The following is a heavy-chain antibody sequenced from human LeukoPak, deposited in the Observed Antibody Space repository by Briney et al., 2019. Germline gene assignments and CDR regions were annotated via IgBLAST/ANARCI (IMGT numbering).Heavy chain of an antibody. J-gene: IGHJ4*02. CDR1: GFTFGDYA. CDR2: IRSKAYGGTT. CDR3: TRIWFGESHFDY. Sequence: RSLRLSCTASGFTFGDYAMSWVRQAPGKGLEWVGFIRSKAYGGTTEYAASVKGRFTISRDDSKSIAYLQMNSLKTEDTAVYYCTRIWFGESHFDYWGQGTLATVSS. V-gene: IGHV3-49*04. D-gene: IGHD3-10*01.